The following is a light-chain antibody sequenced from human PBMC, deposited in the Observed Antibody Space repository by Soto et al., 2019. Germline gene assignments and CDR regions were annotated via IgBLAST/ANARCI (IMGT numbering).Light chain of an antibody. CDR1: QSVSNY. CDR3: QQRSTWPPIT. V-gene: IGKV3-11*01. J-gene: IGKJ5*01. Sequence: EIVLTQSPATLSLSPGERATLSCRASQSVSNYLAWYQQKPGQPPRLLIHDASNRATGIPARFSGSGSGTDFTLTISSLEPEDFAVYYCQQRSTWPPITFGQGTRLEIK. CDR2: DAS.